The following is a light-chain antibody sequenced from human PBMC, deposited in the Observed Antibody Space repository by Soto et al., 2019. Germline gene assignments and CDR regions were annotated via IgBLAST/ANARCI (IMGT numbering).Light chain of an antibody. CDR1: SSDVGGHKY. CDR3: SSYTSSTTSVV. J-gene: IGLJ2*01. CDR2: EVS. V-gene: IGLV2-14*01. Sequence: QSVLTQPAAVSGSPGQSITISCTGTSSDVGGHKYVSWYQQHPDKAPKVLIFEVSNRPSGISNRFSGSKSGNTASLTTSGLQAEDEADYYCSSYTSSTTSVVFGGGTKVTV.